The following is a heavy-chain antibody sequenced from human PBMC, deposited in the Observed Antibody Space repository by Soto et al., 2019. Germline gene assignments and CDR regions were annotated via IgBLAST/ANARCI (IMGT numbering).Heavy chain of an antibody. J-gene: IGHJ6*02. CDR3: ARLSFRGILTGYVDYGMDV. V-gene: IGHV4-39*01. Sequence: SETLSLTCTVSGGSISSSSYYWGWIRQPPGKGLEWIGSIYYSGSTYYNPSLKSRVTISVDTSKNQFSLKLSSVTAADTAVYYCARLSFRGILTGYVDYGMDVWGQGTTVTVSS. CDR2: IYYSGST. CDR1: GGSISSSSYY. D-gene: IGHD3-9*01.